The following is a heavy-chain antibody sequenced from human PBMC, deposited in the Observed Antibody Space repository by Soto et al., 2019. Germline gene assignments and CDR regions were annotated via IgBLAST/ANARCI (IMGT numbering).Heavy chain of an antibody. V-gene: IGHV3-15*07. CDR2: IKSKTDGGTT. J-gene: IGHJ4*02. CDR1: GFTFSNAW. Sequence: GGSLRLSCAASGFTFSNAWMNWVRQAPGKGLEWVGRIKSKTDGGTTDYAAPVKGRFTISRDDSKNTLYLQMNSLKTEDTAVYYCTPPLSYSSSWSYYWGQGTLVTVSS. D-gene: IGHD6-13*01. CDR3: TPPLSYSSSWSYY.